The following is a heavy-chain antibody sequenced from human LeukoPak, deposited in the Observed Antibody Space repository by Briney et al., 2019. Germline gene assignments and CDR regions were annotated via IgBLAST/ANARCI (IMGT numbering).Heavy chain of an antibody. CDR1: GGFLGSYG. J-gene: IGHJ6*02. Sequence: SVKVSGKASGGFLGSYGITWLRQAPGQGLEWLGTIIPIVGVAYYAQKFQGRVTITADKSTSTAYMEVSSLRSEDTAVYYCAISLKYAYAIDVWGQGTTVTVSS. CDR3: AISLKYAYAIDV. CDR2: IIPIVGVA. V-gene: IGHV1-69*04.